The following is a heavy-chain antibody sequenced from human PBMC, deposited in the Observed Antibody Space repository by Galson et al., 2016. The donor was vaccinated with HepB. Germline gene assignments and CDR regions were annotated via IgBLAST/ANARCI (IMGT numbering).Heavy chain of an antibody. CDR1: GDSVSSNSAA. J-gene: IGHJ5*02. D-gene: IGHD2-8*01. Sequence: CAISGDSVSSNSAAWNWIRQSPSRGLEWLGRTYYRSKWYHDYAVSVKSRILINPDTSKNHFSLQLNSVTPEDTAVYYCARTKWDWFDPWGQGTPVTVSS. V-gene: IGHV6-1*01. CDR3: ARTKWDWFDP. CDR2: TYYRSKWYH.